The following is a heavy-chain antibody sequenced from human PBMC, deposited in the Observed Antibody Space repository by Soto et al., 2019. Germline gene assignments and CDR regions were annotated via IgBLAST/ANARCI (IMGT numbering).Heavy chain of an antibody. CDR3: ARVMGTQHCSGGSCYSIGPGDDAFDI. Sequence: GASVKVSCKASGYTFTSYGISWVRQAPGQGLEWMGWISAYNGNTNYAQKLQGRVTMTTDTSTSTAYMELRSLRSDDTAVYYCARVMGTQHCSGGSCYSIGPGDDAFDIWGQGTMVTVSS. CDR2: ISAYNGNT. D-gene: IGHD2-15*01. CDR1: GYTFTSYG. V-gene: IGHV1-18*01. J-gene: IGHJ3*02.